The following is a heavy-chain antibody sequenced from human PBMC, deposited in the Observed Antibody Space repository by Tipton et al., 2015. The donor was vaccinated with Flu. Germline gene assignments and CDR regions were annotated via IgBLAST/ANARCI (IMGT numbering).Heavy chain of an antibody. CDR3: SQARYFHFES. V-gene: IGHV4-39*02. J-gene: IGHJ4*02. D-gene: IGHD3-10*01. CDR2: VYHTGNT. CDR1: GDSIISTSYS. Sequence: TLSLTCTVSGDSIISTSYSWAWIRQPPGKGLEWIGTVYHTGNTFYSPSLQSRLAMSIDESKSHFSLTVRSVTAADTAVYYCSQARYFHFESWGQGITVTVSS.